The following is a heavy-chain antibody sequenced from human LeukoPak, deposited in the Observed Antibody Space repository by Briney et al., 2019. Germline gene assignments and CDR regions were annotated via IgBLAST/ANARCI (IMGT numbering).Heavy chain of an antibody. D-gene: IGHD3-9*01. CDR2: IKQDGREK. CDR1: GFTFSSYW. J-gene: IGHJ4*02. CDR3: ARVEDYDILTGLDY. V-gene: IGHV3-7*01. Sequence: PGGSLRLSCAASGFTFSSYWMSWVRQAPGKGLEWVANIKQDGREKYYVDSVKGRFTISRDNTKNSLYVQMNSLRAEDTAVYYCARVEDYDILTGLDYWGQGILVTVSS.